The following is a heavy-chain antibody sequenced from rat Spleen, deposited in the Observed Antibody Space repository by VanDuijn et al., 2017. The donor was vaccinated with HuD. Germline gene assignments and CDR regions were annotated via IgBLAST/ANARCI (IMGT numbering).Heavy chain of an antibody. D-gene: IGHD1-1*01. Sequence: QVQVKESGPGLVQPSQTLSLTCTVSGFALTSNSVNWVRQPPGKGLEWIATISSGGHTYYNSALKSRLSISRDTSKSQVFLKMNSLQTEDTATYYCGRVGVYYPFAYWGQGTLVTVSS. CDR3: GRVGVYYPFAY. CDR2: ISSGGHT. V-gene: IGHV2S12*01. CDR1: GFALTSNS. J-gene: IGHJ3*01.